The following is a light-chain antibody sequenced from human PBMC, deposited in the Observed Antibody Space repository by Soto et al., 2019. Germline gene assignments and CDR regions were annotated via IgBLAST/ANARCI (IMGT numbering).Light chain of an antibody. CDR1: QSVSNY. CDR3: QVRTNWSIA. J-gene: IGKJ5*01. V-gene: IGKV3-11*01. CDR2: DAS. Sequence: TVLTQSPATLSLSPGERATLSCRASQSVSNYLAWYQQKPGQAPRLLIYDASNRATGIPARFSASGSGTDFTLTINNLEPEDFAVYYCQVRTNWSIAFGQGTRLEIK.